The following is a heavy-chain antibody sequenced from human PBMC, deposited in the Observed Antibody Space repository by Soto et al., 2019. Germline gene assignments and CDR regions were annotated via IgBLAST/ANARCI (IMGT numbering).Heavy chain of an antibody. Sequence: SETLSLTCAVYGGSFSGYYWSWIRQPPGKGLEWIGEINHSGSTNYNPSLKSRVTISVDTSKNQFSLKLSSVTAADTAVYYCARDAVEMATISVGYYYYGMDVWGQGTTVTVSS. V-gene: IGHV4-34*01. D-gene: IGHD5-12*01. CDR2: INHSGST. CDR1: GGSFSGYY. J-gene: IGHJ6*02. CDR3: ARDAVEMATISVGYYYYGMDV.